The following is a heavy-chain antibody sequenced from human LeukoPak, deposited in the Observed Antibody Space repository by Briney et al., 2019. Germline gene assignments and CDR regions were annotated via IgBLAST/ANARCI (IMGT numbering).Heavy chain of an antibody. Sequence: SETLSLTCAVYGGSFSGYYWSWIRQPPGKGLEWLGEINHSGSTNYNPSLKSRVTISVDTSKNQFSLKLSSVTAADTAVCYCARAWGYSYGFEFVNAFDIWGQGTMVTVSS. CDR1: GGSFSGYY. J-gene: IGHJ3*02. D-gene: IGHD5-18*01. CDR2: INHSGST. CDR3: ARAWGYSYGFEFVNAFDI. V-gene: IGHV4-34*01.